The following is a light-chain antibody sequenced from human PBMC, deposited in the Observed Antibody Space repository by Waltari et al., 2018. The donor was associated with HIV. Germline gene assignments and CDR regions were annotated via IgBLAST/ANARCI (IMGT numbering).Light chain of an antibody. CDR3: CSCPRSGIRYV. J-gene: IGLJ1*01. CDR2: EVT. CDR1: SSNVGSDDL. V-gene: IGLV2-23*02. Sequence: QSALTQPASVSGSPGQSITTSCTATSSNVGSDDLVSWYQQHPGEAPNLIIYEVTKRPSGVSSRFSGSKSGNTASLTISGLQAEDEADYYCCSCPRSGIRYVFGTGTKVTVL.